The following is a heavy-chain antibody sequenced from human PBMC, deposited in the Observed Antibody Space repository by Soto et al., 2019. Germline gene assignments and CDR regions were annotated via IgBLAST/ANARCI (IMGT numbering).Heavy chain of an antibody. Sequence: QLQLQESGPGLVKPSETLSLTCTVSGGSISSSSYYWGWIRQPPGKGLEWIGSIYYSGSTYYNPSLKSRVTISVDTSKNQFSLKLSSVTAADTAGYYCASHGTVDYYYWGQGTLVTVAS. D-gene: IGHD4-17*01. CDR1: GGSISSSSYY. CDR3: ASHGTVDYYY. V-gene: IGHV4-39*01. J-gene: IGHJ4*02. CDR2: IYYSGST.